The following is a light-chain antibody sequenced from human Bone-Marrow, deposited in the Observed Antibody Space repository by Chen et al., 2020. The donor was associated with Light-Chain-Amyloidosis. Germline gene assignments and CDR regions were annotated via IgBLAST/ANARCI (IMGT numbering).Light chain of an antibody. CDR1: QTISSNY. V-gene: IGKV3-20*01. CDR2: GSS. Sequence: EIVLPQSPGTLSLSPGEGANLSCRASQTISSNYLTWYQQKFGQAPRLLIYGSSSRATGIPDRFTGSGSGTDFTLAINRLEPEDFAMYYCQQYGTSPLTFGGWTKVEIK. CDR3: QQYGTSPLT. J-gene: IGKJ4*01.